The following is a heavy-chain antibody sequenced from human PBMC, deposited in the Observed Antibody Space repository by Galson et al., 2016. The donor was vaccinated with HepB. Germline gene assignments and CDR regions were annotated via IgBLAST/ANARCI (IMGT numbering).Heavy chain of an antibody. CDR2: ITSRSTAI. D-gene: IGHD6-13*01. CDR3: AREGTGSSSFIYYYYCMDV. Sequence: SLRLSCAASGFNLSSYSMNWVRQTPGKGLEWVSYITSRSTAIYYADSVKGRFTISRDNARNSLSLQMNSLRAEDPAVYYCAREGTGSSSFIYYYYCMDVWGQGTTVTVSS. CDR1: GFNLSSYS. V-gene: IGHV3-48*04. J-gene: IGHJ6*02.